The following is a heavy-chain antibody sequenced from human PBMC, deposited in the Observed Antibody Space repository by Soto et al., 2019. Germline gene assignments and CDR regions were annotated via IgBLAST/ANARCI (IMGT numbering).Heavy chain of an antibody. CDR2: IIPVLGIV. CDR1: GGTFTSYS. Sequence: QVQLVQSGAEVKQTGSSVKVSCKASGGTFTSYSITWVRQAPGQGLEWLGRIIPVLGIVNYAQKFQGRVNITADKSTTTAYMELSSLRSEDTAVYYCARDGLVTTSRSFDSWGQGNMGTVSS. J-gene: IGHJ4*02. CDR3: ARDGLVTTSRSFDS. V-gene: IGHV1-69*04. D-gene: IGHD6-19*01.